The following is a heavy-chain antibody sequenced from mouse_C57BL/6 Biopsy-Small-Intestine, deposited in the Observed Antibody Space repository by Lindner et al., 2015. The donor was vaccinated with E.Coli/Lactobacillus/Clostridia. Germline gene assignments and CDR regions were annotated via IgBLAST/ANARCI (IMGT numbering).Heavy chain of an antibody. CDR3: ARRDWEGYYFDY. J-gene: IGHJ2*01. Sequence: FAYISSGSSTIYYADTVKGRFTISRDNAKNTLFLQMTSLRSEDTAMYYCARRDWEGYYFDYWGQGTTLTVSS. D-gene: IGHD4-1*01. CDR2: ISSGSSTI. V-gene: IGHV5-17*01.